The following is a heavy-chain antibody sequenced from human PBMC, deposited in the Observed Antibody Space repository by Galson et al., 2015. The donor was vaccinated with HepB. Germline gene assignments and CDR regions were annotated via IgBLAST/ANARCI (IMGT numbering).Heavy chain of an antibody. V-gene: IGHV3-48*02. Sequence: SLRLSCAASGFTFSTYTMNWVRQAPGKGLEWVSRISPTGSTIYYAASVEGRFTISRDNAKNSLDLHMNSLRDEDTAVYYCARDPTPYCSTTNCAYYFDAWGQGTLLAVSS. CDR3: ARDPTPYCSTTNCAYYFDA. CDR2: ISPTGSTI. J-gene: IGHJ4*02. CDR1: GFTFSTYT. D-gene: IGHD2-2*01.